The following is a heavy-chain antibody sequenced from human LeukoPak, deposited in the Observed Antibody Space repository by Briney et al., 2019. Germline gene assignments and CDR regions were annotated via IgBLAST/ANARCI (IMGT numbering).Heavy chain of an antibody. CDR3: ARSHMVRGSPPGY. J-gene: IGHJ4*02. CDR1: GGSFSGYY. V-gene: IGHV4-34*01. Sequence: SETLSLTCAVYGGSFSGYYWSWIRQPPGKGLEWIGEINHSGSTNYNPSLKSRVTISVDTSKNQFSLKLNSLTSADTAVYYCARSHMVRGSPPGYWGQGTLVTVSS. D-gene: IGHD3-10*01. CDR2: INHSGST.